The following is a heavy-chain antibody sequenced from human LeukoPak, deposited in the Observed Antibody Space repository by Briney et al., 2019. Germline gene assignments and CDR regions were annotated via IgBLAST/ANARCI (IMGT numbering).Heavy chain of an antibody. CDR2: MNQDGSEI. J-gene: IGHJ3*02. D-gene: IGHD3-16*01. CDR1: GFTFSYYW. CDR3: AKGWFTFGGVLNDAFDI. V-gene: IGHV3-7*03. Sequence: AGGSLRLSCAASGFTFSYYWMSWVRQAPGKGLEWVANMNQDGSEIYYVDSVKGRFTISRDNAENSLYLQMNSLRAEDMALYYCAKGWFTFGGVLNDAFDIWGQGTMVTVSS.